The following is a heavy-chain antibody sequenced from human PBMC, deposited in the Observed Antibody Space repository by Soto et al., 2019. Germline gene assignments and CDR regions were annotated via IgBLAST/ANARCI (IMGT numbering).Heavy chain of an antibody. Sequence: QITLKESGPTLVKPTQTLTLTCTFSGFSLSTSGVGVGWIRQPPGKALEWLAIIYWDDDKRYSPPLKRRLTLTNYTSQNRIFLTLTNMGPVDTATYYFSHRFFPRSPRCGCCDPWVQGTLVTVSS. CDR1: GFSLSTSGVG. V-gene: IGHV2-5*02. D-gene: IGHD4-17*01. J-gene: IGHJ5*02. CDR2: IYWDDDK. CDR3: SHRFFPRSPRCGCCDP.